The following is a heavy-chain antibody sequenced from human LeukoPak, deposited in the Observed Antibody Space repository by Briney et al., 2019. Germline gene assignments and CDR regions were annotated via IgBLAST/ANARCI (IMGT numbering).Heavy chain of an antibody. CDR3: ARGYSGSYRWYWFDP. J-gene: IGHJ5*02. Sequence: SETLSLTCTVSGGSISSSSYYWGWIRQPPGKGLEWIGSIYYSGSTYYNPSLKSRVTISVDTSKNQFSLKLSSVTAADTAVYYCARGYSGSYRWYWFDPWGQGTLVTVSS. D-gene: IGHD1-26*01. CDR1: GGSISSSSYY. CDR2: IYYSGST. V-gene: IGHV4-39*07.